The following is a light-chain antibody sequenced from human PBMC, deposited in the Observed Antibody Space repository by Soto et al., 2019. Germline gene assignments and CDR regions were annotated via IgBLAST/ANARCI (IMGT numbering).Light chain of an antibody. Sequence: EIVLTQSPATLSLSPGERATLSCRASQSVSSHLAWYQQKPGQAPRPLTYDASNRATGIPARFSGSGSGTHFTLTISSLEAEDFAVYYCQQRSNWLTLGGGTKVEIK. CDR2: DAS. CDR1: QSVSSH. V-gene: IGKV3-11*01. J-gene: IGKJ4*01. CDR3: QQRSNWLT.